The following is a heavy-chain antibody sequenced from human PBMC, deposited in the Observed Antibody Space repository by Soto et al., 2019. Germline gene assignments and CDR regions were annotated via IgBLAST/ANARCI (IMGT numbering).Heavy chain of an antibody. V-gene: IGHV4-59*12. CDR3: AREIMPLTNDWYFDL. CDR1: GGSLSSYY. D-gene: IGHD2-8*01. J-gene: IGHJ2*01. Sequence: SETLSLTCTVSGGSLSSYYWSWIRQPPGKGLEWIGYIYYSGSTYYNPSLRSRLSMSVDTSKNQFSLRLTSVTAADTAVYYCAREIMPLTNDWYFDLWGRGTLVTV. CDR2: IYYSGST.